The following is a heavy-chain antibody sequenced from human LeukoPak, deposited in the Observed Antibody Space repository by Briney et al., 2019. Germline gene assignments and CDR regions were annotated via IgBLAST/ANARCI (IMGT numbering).Heavy chain of an antibody. D-gene: IGHD2-15*01. V-gene: IGHV1-69*04. CDR1: GGTFSSYT. CDR3: SRDLKCGSDGSCYPGF. J-gene: IGHJ4*02. CDR2: IIPNHGIA. Sequence: ASVKVSCKASGGTFSSYTISWVRQAPGQGLEWVGSIIPNHGIANYAKKFQGRVTITADKSTSTNNMELRNLSSEDTADYYFSRDLKCGSDGSCYPGFWGQGTLVTVSS.